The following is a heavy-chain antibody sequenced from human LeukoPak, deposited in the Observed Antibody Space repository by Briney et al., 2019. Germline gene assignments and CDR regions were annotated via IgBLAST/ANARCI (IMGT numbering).Heavy chain of an antibody. Sequence: PGGSLRLSCAASGFTFSSYSMNWVRQAPGKGLEWVSSISSSSSYIYYADSVKGRFTISRDNAKNSLYLQMNSLRAEDTAVYYCARDRILFVGTAMDNGIDAFDIWGQGTMVTVSS. CDR3: ARDRILFVGTAMDNGIDAFDI. J-gene: IGHJ3*02. CDR2: ISSSSSYI. CDR1: GFTFSSYS. D-gene: IGHD5-18*01. V-gene: IGHV3-21*01.